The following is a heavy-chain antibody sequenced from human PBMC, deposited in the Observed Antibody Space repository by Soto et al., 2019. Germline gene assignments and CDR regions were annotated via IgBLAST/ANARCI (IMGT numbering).Heavy chain of an antibody. CDR1: GGTFSSYT. J-gene: IGHJ6*03. CDR2: IIPILGIA. Sequence: SVKVSCKASGGTFSSYTISWVRQAPGQGLEWMGRIIPILGIANYAQKFQGRATITADKSTSTAYMELSSLRSEDTAVYYCASLRAYYYYMDVWGKGTTVTVSS. CDR3: ASLRAYYYYMDV. V-gene: IGHV1-69*02.